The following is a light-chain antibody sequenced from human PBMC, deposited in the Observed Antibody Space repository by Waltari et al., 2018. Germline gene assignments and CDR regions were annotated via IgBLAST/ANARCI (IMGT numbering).Light chain of an antibody. CDR2: EVI. V-gene: IGLV2-8*01. CDR3: SSYAGSNGVL. J-gene: IGLJ2*01. Sequence: QSALTQPPSASGSPGQSVTIPCSGTSSDIGAYNYAPWSQPHPGQAPKLMIYEVIKRPSGVPPRFPGSKSGNTASLTVSELQAEDEADYYCSSYAGSNGVLFGGGTKVTVL. CDR1: SSDIGAYNY.